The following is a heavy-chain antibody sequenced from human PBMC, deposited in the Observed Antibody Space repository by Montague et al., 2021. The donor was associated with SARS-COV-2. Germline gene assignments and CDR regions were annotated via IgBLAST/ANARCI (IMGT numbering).Heavy chain of an antibody. CDR2: IYYSGST. V-gene: IGHV4-59*02. CDR3: ARAGGFYDYWSGYSSSAGFFDP. J-gene: IGHJ5*02. D-gene: IGHD3-3*01. Sequence: SETLSLICTVSGGSVSSYYWSWIRQSPGKGLQWLGYIYYSGSTDYNPSLKSRVTMSVGTSKSQLSLRLNSVTTADTAVYFCARAGGFYDYWSGYSSSAGFFDPWGQGILVTVSS. CDR1: GGSVSSYY.